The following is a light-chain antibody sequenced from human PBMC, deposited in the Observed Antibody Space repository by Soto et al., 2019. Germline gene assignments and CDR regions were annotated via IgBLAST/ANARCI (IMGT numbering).Light chain of an antibody. CDR1: SSDVGGYDY. Sequence: QSALTQPASVSGSPGQSITISCTGTSSDVGGYDYVSWYQQYPGKAPKLLIYEVSNRPSGVSNRCSGSKSGNTAALTISGLQAEDEADYYCSSYRSTSVPYVFGTGTKVTVL. CDR3: SSYRSTSVPYV. J-gene: IGLJ1*01. CDR2: EVS. V-gene: IGLV2-14*01.